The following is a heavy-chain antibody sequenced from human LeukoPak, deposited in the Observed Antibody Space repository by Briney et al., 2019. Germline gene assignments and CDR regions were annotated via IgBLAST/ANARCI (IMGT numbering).Heavy chain of an antibody. Sequence: ESGPTLVNPTQTLTLTCTFSGFSLGTSGMCVSWIRQPPGKALEWLARIDWDDDKYYSTSLKTRLTISKDTSKNQVVLTMTNMDPVDTATYYCARIVRYYDFWSGYHTYYFDYWGQGTLVTVSS. CDR1: GFSLGTSGMC. CDR2: IDWDDDK. V-gene: IGHV2-70*11. CDR3: ARIVRYYDFWSGYHTYYFDY. J-gene: IGHJ4*02. D-gene: IGHD3-3*01.